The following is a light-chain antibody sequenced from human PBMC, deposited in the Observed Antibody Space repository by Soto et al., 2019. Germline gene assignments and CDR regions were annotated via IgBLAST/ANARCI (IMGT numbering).Light chain of an antibody. J-gene: IGLJ2*01. CDR2: EVS. CDR3: SSNAGSNNVV. CDR1: SSDVGSYIY. V-gene: IGLV2-8*01. Sequence: QSALTQPPSASGSPGQSVTISCTGTSSDVGSYIYVAWYQQHPGKAPKLMIYEVSKRPPGVPDRFSGSMSGKTASLTVSGLQAEDEADYYCSSNAGSNNVVFGGGTKLTVL.